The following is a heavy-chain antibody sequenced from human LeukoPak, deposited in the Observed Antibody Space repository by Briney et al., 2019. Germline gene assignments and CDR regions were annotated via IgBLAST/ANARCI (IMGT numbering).Heavy chain of an antibody. CDR1: GFTFSDYY. CDR2: ISSSGSTM. J-gene: IGHJ5*02. Sequence: GGSLRLSCAASGFTFSDYYMSWIRQAPGKGLEWVSYISSSGSTMYYADSVKGRFTISRDNSKNTLYLQMNSLRAEDTAVYYCAKDRNYYDSKGNWFDPWGQGTLVTVSS. D-gene: IGHD3-22*01. V-gene: IGHV3-11*01. CDR3: AKDRNYYDSKGNWFDP.